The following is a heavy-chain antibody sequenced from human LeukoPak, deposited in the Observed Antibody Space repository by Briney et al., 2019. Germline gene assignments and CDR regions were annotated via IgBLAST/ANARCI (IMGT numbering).Heavy chain of an antibody. D-gene: IGHD2-15*01. Sequence: GESLKISCKGSGYSFTSYWIGWVRQMPGKGLEWMGIIYPGDSDTRYSPSFQGQVTISADKSISTAYLQWSSLKASDTAMYYCARSFAEDIVVVGSPFPGYWGQGTLVTVSS. CDR1: GYSFTSYW. J-gene: IGHJ4*02. CDR3: ARSFAEDIVVVGSPFPGY. V-gene: IGHV5-51*01. CDR2: IYPGDSDT.